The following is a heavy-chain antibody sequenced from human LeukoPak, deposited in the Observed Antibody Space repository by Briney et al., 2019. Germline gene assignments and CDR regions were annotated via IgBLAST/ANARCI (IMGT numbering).Heavy chain of an antibody. J-gene: IGHJ6*03. D-gene: IGHD3-3*01. Sequence: PSQTLSLTCTVSGGSISSGSYYWRWIRQPAGKGLEWIGRIYTSGSTNYNPSLKSRVTISVDTSKNQFSLKLSSVTAADTAVYYCARDRDFWSGYRGYYYYYMDVWGKGTTVTVSS. CDR1: GGSISSGSYY. CDR2: IYTSGST. V-gene: IGHV4-61*02. CDR3: ARDRDFWSGYRGYYYYYMDV.